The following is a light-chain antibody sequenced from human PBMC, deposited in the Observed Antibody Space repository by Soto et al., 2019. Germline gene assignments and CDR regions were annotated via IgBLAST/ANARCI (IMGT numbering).Light chain of an antibody. V-gene: IGKV3-15*01. Sequence: EIVMTQSPATLSGSPVEGGTFSCRASQSINTKIAWYQLKPGQAPRLLIYDASIRATGTPARFSGSGSGTEFSLTINSLQSEDFGVYFCQQYDQWWTFGQGTKVDIK. CDR1: QSINTK. J-gene: IGKJ1*01. CDR2: DAS. CDR3: QQYDQWWT.